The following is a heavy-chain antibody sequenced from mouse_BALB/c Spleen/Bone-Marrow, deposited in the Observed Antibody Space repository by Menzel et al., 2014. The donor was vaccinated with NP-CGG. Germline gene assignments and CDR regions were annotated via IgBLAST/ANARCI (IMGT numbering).Heavy chain of an antibody. J-gene: IGHJ3*01. D-gene: IGHD1-3*01. V-gene: IGHV1S82*01. CDR2: IHLSGSES. CDR3: ARYDLTSRAFAY. Sequence: QVHLQQPGAELVRPGASVKLSCKASGYSFTSYWMNWGKQRPGQGLEWIGMIHLSGSESWFTQKLKDKATLNVEKSCSTAYMQLSSQKSEGYAVYNCARYDLTSRAFAYWGQGTLVTVSA. CDR1: GYSFTSYW.